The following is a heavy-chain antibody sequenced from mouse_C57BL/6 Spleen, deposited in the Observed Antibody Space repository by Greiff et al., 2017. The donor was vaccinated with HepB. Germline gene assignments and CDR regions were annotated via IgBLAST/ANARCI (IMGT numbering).Heavy chain of an antibody. CDR3: ARKRDLYAMDY. CDR1: GYAFSSSW. CDR2: IYPGDGDT. J-gene: IGHJ4*01. V-gene: IGHV1-82*01. Sequence: VKLQESGPELVKPGASVKISCKASGYAFSSSWMNWVKQRPGKGLEWIGRIYPGDGDTNYNGKFKGKATLTADKSSSTAYMQLSSLTSEDSAVYFCARKRDLYAMDYWGQGTSVTVSS. D-gene: IGHD3-3*01.